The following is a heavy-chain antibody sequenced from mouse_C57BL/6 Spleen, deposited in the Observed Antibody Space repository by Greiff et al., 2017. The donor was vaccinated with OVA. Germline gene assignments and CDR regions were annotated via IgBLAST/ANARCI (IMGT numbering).Heavy chain of an antibody. CDR2: INPNNGGT. D-gene: IGHD2-1*01. CDR3: ARNDYGNFYDALDD. CDR1: GYTFTDYY. J-gene: IGHJ4*01. Sequence: VQLQQSGPELVKPGASVKISCKASGYTFTDYYMNWVKQSHGKSLEWIGDINPNNGGTSYNQKFKGKATLTVATSSSTAYIELRSLTTEDSAGYYCARNDYGNFYDALDDWGQGTSVTVSS. V-gene: IGHV1-26*01.